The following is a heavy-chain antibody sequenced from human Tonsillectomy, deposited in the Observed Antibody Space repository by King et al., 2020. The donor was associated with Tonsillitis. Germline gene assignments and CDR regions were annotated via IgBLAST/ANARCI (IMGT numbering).Heavy chain of an antibody. V-gene: IGHV3-21*01. D-gene: IGHD1-7*01. CDR2: IGSRSEYK. CDR3: AREGGLELAPDH. J-gene: IGHJ4*02. Sequence: VQLVESGGGLVKPGGSLRLSCAASGFTFSSYTMTWVRQAPGKGLEWVTCIGSRSEYKYYADLLKGRVTIPRENAKNSLYLQMNSLRAEDTAIYYCAREGGLELAPDHWGQGTLVAVSS. CDR1: GFTFSSYT.